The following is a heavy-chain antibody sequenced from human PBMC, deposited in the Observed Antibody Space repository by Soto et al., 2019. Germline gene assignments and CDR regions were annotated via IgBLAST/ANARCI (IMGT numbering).Heavy chain of an antibody. J-gene: IGHJ4*02. CDR3: ARETEALDY. Sequence: QVQVVESGGGVVQPGRSLRLSCAASGFTFSSYAMHWVRQAPGKGLEWVAVISYDGSNKYYVDSVKGRFTISRDNSNNTAYLQMNSLRAEDTALYYCARETEALDYWGQGTLVTVSS. V-gene: IGHV3-30-3*01. D-gene: IGHD2-21*02. CDR1: GFTFSSYA. CDR2: ISYDGSNK.